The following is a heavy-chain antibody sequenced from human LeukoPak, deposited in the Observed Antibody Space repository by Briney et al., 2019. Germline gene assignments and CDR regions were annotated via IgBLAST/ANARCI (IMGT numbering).Heavy chain of an antibody. CDR2: ISYDGSNK. J-gene: IGHJ3*02. CDR1: GFTFSSYS. Sequence: QAGGSLRLSCAASGFTFSSYSMHWVRQAPGKGLEWVAVISYDGSNKFYVDSVKGRFTISRDNSKNTLYLQMNSLRAEDTAVYYCGTKEGNVFDIWGQGTMVTVSS. V-gene: IGHV3-30*03. CDR3: GTKEGNVFDI.